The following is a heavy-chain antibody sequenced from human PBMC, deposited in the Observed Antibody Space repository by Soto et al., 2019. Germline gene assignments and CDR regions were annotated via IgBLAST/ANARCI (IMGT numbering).Heavy chain of an antibody. D-gene: IGHD2-2*01. CDR3: ARGKDCSSTSCRITLANWFDP. CDR2: ISAYNGNT. V-gene: IGHV1-18*01. CDR1: GYTFTSFD. J-gene: IGHJ5*02. Sequence: ASVKVSCKASGYTFTSFDISWVRQAPGQGLEWMGWISAYNGNTNYAQKLQGRVTMTTDTSTSTAYMELRSLRSDDTAVYYCARGKDCSSTSCRITLANWFDPWGQGTPVTVSS.